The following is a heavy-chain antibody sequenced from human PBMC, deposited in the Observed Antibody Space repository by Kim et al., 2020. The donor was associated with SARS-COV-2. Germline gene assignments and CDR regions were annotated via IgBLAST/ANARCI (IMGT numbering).Heavy chain of an antibody. CDR1: GGSISSYY. V-gene: IGHV4-59*13. CDR3: ARAPAEQWLVADY. D-gene: IGHD6-19*01. CDR2: IYYSGST. J-gene: IGHJ4*02. Sequence: SETLSLTCTVSGGSISSYYWSWIRQPPGKGLEWIGYIYYSGSTNYNPSLKSRVTISVDTSKNQFSLKLSSVTAADTAVYYCARAPAEQWLVADYWGQGTLVTVSS.